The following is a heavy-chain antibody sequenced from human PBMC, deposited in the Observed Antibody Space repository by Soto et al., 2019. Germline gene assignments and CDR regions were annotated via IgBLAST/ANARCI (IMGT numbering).Heavy chain of an antibody. CDR3: AKDPQGYCSGGSCAGFDY. V-gene: IGHV3-23*01. D-gene: IGHD2-15*01. J-gene: IGHJ4*02. CDR2: ISGSGGST. CDR1: GFTFSSYA. Sequence: EVQLLESGGGLVQPGGSLRLSCAASGFTFSSYAMSWVRQAPGKGLEWVSAISGSGGSTYYADSVKGRFTISRDNSKNTLYLQMNSLRAEDTAVYYGAKDPQGYCSGGSCAGFDYWGQGTLVTVSS.